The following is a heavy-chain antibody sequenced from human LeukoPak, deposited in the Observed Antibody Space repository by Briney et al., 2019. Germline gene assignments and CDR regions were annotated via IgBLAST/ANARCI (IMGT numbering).Heavy chain of an antibody. J-gene: IGHJ4*02. V-gene: IGHV3-7*01. CDR1: GFTFSNYW. CDR3: ARDLVFEGIAVAGSD. D-gene: IGHD6-13*01. CDR2: IKEDGSEK. Sequence: GGSLRLSCAASGFTFSNYWMSWVRQAPGKALEWVANIKEDGSEKYYVDSVKGRFTISRDNAKNSLYLQMNSVRAEDTAVYYCARDLVFEGIAVAGSDWGQGTLVTVSS.